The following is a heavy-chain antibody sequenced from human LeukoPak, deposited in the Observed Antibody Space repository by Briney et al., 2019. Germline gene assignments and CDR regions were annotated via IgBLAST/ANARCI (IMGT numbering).Heavy chain of an antibody. Sequence: PGGSLRLSRAASGFSFSVNSMSWVRQAPGKGPEWVASIKQDGSEKYYVDSASGRFTISRDNAKNSLYLQMNSLRAEDTAVYYCAKEGFWGQGTLVTVSS. CDR2: IKQDGSEK. V-gene: IGHV3-7*01. CDR1: GFSFSVNS. J-gene: IGHJ4*02. CDR3: AKEGF.